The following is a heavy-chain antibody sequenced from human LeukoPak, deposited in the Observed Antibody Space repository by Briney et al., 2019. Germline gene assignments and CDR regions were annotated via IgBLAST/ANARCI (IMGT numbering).Heavy chain of an antibody. CDR3: VRDLAGADNYGSIAAAGNLRAFDI. Sequence: SVKVSCKASGGTFSSYAISWVRQAPGQGLEWMGGIIPIFGTANYAQKFQGRVTITADESTSTAYMELSSLRSEDTAVYYCVRDLAGADNYGSIAAAGNLRAFDIWGQGTMVTVSS. V-gene: IGHV1-69*13. J-gene: IGHJ3*02. CDR2: IIPIFGTA. CDR1: GGTFSSYA. D-gene: IGHD6-13*01.